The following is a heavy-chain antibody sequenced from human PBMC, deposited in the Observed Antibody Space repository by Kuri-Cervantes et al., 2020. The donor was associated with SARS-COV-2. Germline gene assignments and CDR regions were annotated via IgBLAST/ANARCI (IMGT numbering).Heavy chain of an antibody. V-gene: IGHV1-69*04. D-gene: IGHD6-6*01. CDR2: IIPILGTA. CDR3: AMISSSWDRRFDY. J-gene: IGHJ4*02. CDR1: GCTFSSYA. Sequence: SVNVSCKASGCTFSSYAIRWVRQAPGQGLEWMGRIIPILGTANNAQKFQGRVTITADKSTSTAYMELNSLRSENTAVYYWAMISSSWDRRFDYWGQGTLVTVSS.